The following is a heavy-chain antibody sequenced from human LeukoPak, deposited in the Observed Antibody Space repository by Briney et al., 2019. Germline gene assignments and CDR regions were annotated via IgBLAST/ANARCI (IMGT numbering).Heavy chain of an antibody. J-gene: IGHJ6*03. CDR1: GFTFTTYD. CDR2: ISDSGGWT. Sequence: PGGTLRLSCAASGFTFTTYDMTWVRQAPGKGLEWVSAISDSGGWTCYADSVKGRFTISRDNSKNTLYLEMNSLRAEDTAVYYCARRGYMDVWGKGTTVTISS. V-gene: IGHV3-23*01. CDR3: ARRGYMDV.